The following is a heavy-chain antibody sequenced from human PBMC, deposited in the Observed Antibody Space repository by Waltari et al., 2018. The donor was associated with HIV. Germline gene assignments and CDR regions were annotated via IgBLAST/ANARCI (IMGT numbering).Heavy chain of an antibody. CDR2: LYSSGNS. D-gene: IGHD2-2*02. CDR1: GGSTSSFS. V-gene: IGHV4-4*07. CDR3: ARANSSTSRYSAFDM. Sequence: QVQLQESGLGLVKPSETLYLTCTVPGGSTSSFSWSRVRPPAGKGLEWIGRLYSSGNSNYNPSLKSRVTLSLDTSKNQFSLNLSSVTAADTAVYYCARANSSTSRYSAFDMWGQGTVVTVSS. J-gene: IGHJ3*02.